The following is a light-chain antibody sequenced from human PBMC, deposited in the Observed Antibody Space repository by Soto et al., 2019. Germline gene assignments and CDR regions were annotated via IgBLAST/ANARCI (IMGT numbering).Light chain of an antibody. CDR1: QSVGNY. Sequence: EIVLTQSPSTLSMSPGERASLSCRASQSVGNYLAWYQQKRGQAPRLLFYGASSRAAGIPARFSGSGSGTDFTLTISGLEPADLGVYYCQQRHNWPITFGQGTRLEIK. V-gene: IGKV3-11*01. CDR3: QQRHNWPIT. CDR2: GAS. J-gene: IGKJ5*01.